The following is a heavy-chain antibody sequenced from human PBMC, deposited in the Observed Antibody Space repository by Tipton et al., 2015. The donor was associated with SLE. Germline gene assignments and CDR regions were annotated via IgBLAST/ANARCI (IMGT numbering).Heavy chain of an antibody. CDR3: GRDRDLWIGNEPFEI. V-gene: IGHV3-33*01. CDR1: GFIFNNYG. CDR2: AWYDGRSE. J-gene: IGHJ3*02. D-gene: IGHD3-3*01. Sequence: SGFIFNNYGMHWVRQAPGKGLEWVAAAWYDGRSESYADSVKGRFTISRDNSENTLSLQMNSLRGEDTAVYYCGRDRDLWIGNEPFEIGGTGTMVTVFS.